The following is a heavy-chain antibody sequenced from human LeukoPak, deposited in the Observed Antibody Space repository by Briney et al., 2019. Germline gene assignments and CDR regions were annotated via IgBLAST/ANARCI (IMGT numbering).Heavy chain of an antibody. J-gene: IGHJ4*02. CDR1: GFTFSSYA. V-gene: IGHV3-23*01. CDR2: ISGSGGST. CDR3: AKDSDYDSSGYYFD. Sequence: GGSLRLSCAASGFTFSSYAMSWVRQAPGKGLEWVSAISGSGGSTYYADSVKGRFTISRDNSKNTLYLQMNSLRAEDTAVYYCAKDSDYDSSGYYFDWGQGTLVTVSS. D-gene: IGHD3-22*01.